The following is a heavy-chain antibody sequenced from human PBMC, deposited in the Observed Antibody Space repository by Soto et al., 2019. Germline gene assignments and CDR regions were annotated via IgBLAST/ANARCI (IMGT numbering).Heavy chain of an antibody. Sequence: PGGSLRLSCTASGFTFSRHAMTWFRQAPGKGLEWVSGLSDSGGSIYYADSVKGRFTISRDNSMNTLYLQMNSLRAGDTAVYYYARALGYCTNGVCYPPGNWFDPLGQGTLVTSPQ. CDR1: GFTFSRHA. CDR3: ARALGYCTNGVCYPPGNWFDP. D-gene: IGHD2-8*01. V-gene: IGHV3-23*01. CDR2: LSDSGGSI. J-gene: IGHJ5*02.